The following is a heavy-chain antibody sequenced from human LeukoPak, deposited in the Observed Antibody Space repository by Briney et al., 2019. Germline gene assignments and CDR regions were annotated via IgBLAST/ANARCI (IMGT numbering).Heavy chain of an antibody. CDR2: INHSGST. J-gene: IGHJ6*04. V-gene: IGHV4-34*01. CDR3: ATRYYGSGSWGIYCMDV. D-gene: IGHD3-10*01. CDR1: GGSFSGYY. Sequence: PSETLSLTCAVYGGSFSGYYWSWIRQPPGKGLEWIGEINHSGSTNYNLSLKSRVTISVDTSKNQFSLKLSSVTAADTAVYYCATRYYGSGSWGIYCMDVWGKGTTVTVSS.